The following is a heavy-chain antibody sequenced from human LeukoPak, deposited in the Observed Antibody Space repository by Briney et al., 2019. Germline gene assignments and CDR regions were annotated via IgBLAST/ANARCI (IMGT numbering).Heavy chain of an antibody. Sequence: GESLRLSCAASGFTFSSYSMNWVRQAPGKGLEWVSYISSASNTIYYADSVKGRFTISRDNAKNSLYLQMNSLRAEDTAMYYCARDGWFGDYDWFDPWGQGTLVTVSS. CDR1: GFTFSSYS. V-gene: IGHV3-48*01. J-gene: IGHJ5*02. CDR3: ARDGWFGDYDWFDP. D-gene: IGHD3-10*01. CDR2: ISSASNTI.